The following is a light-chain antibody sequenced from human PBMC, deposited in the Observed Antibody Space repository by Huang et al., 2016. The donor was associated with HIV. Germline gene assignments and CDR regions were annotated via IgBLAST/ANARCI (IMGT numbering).Light chain of an antibody. CDR2: LGS. CDR1: QSLLLHSNGKNY. V-gene: IGKV2-28*01. J-gene: IGKJ5*01. Sequence: DIVLTQSPLSLPVTPGEPASISCRSSQSLLLHSNGKNYLYWYLQKPGQCPHRLIYLGSNRASGVPDRFSGSGSGTDFTLKISRVEAEDVGVYYCMQALQTPITFGQGTRLEIK. CDR3: MQALQTPIT.